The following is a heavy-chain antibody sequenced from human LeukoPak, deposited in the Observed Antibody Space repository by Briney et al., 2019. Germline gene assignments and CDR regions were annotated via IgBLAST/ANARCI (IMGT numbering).Heavy chain of an antibody. J-gene: IGHJ6*03. Sequence: SETLSLTCTVSGGSISSYYWSWIRQPAGQGLEWIGRIYTSGSTNYNPSLKSRVTMSVDTSKNQFSLKLSCVTAADTAVYYCARDRGYDFWSGYSLYYMDVWGKGTTVTVSS. V-gene: IGHV4-4*07. CDR1: GGSISSYY. CDR2: IYTSGST. D-gene: IGHD3-3*01. CDR3: ARDRGYDFWSGYSLYYMDV.